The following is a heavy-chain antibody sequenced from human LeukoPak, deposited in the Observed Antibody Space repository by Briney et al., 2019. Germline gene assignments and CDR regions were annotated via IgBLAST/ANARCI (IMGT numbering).Heavy chain of an antibody. D-gene: IGHD2-21*02. CDR3: ARAWAYCGGDCYSGDYYYGMDV. Sequence: ASVKVSCKASGYTLTSYDINWVRQATGQGLEWMGWMNPNSGNTGYAQKFQGRVTMTRNTSISTAYMELSSLRSEDTAVYYCARAWAYCGGDCYSGDYYYGMDVWGQGTTVTVSS. CDR1: GYTLTSYD. V-gene: IGHV1-8*01. J-gene: IGHJ6*02. CDR2: MNPNSGNT.